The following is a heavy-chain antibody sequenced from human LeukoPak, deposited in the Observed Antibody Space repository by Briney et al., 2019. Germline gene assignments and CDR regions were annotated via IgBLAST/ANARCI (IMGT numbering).Heavy chain of an antibody. CDR3: VRADGRSYGLFDS. CDR2: IKTDGSIK. V-gene: IGHV3-74*01. CDR1: GFTFSTYW. D-gene: IGHD5-18*01. J-gene: IGHJ4*02. Sequence: HPEGSLRLSCAASGFTFSTYWMHWVRQAPGKGLEWVSRIKTDGSIKSSADAVKGRFTISRDNAKNTLYLQMDSLRPEDTAVYRCVRADGRSYGLFDSWGRGTLVIVSS.